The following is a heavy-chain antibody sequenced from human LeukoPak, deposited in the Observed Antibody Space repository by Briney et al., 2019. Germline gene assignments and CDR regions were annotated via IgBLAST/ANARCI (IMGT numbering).Heavy chain of an antibody. J-gene: IGHJ4*02. CDR3: ARDNGSGWVFDY. CDR1: GGSISSYY. Sequence: PSETLSLTCTVSGGSISSYYWSWIRQPPGKGLEWIGYIYYSGSTNYNPSLKSRVTTSVDTSKNQFSLKLSSVTAADTAVYYCARDNGSGWVFDYWGQGTLVTVSS. CDR2: IYYSGST. D-gene: IGHD6-19*01. V-gene: IGHV4-59*01.